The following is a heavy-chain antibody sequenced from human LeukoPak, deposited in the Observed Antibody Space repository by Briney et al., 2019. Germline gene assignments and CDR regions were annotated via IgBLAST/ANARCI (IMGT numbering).Heavy chain of an antibody. CDR3: AREGGRSGSSHAFDI. J-gene: IGHJ3*02. CDR1: GYTFTXYY. Sequence: ASVKVSCKASGYTFTXYYMHXXRQAPGXXXXXXGXINPNSGGTNYAQKFQGRVTMTRDTSISTAYMELSRLRSDDTAVYYCAREGGRSGSSHAFDIWGQGTMVTVSS. CDR2: INPNSGGT. D-gene: IGHD1-26*01. V-gene: IGHV1-2*02.